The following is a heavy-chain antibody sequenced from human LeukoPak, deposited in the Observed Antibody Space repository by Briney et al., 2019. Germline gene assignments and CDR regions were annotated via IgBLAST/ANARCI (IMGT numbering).Heavy chain of an antibody. Sequence: GASVKVSCKASGYTFTGYYMHWVRQAPGQGLEWMGGIIPIFGTANYAQKFQGRVTITTDESTSTAYMELSSLRSEDTAVYYCASIARDSGYDVGYYYYYMDVWGKGTTVTVSS. V-gene: IGHV1-69*05. CDR1: GYTFTGYY. CDR3: ASIARDSGYDVGYYYYYMDV. CDR2: IIPIFGTA. J-gene: IGHJ6*03. D-gene: IGHD5-12*01.